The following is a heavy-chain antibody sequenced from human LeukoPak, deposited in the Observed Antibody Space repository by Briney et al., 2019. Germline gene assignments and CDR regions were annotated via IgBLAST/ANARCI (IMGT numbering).Heavy chain of an antibody. Sequence: ASVKVSCKASGYTFTNYYIHWVRQAPGQGLEWMGLINPGGGNTNYAQNFQGRVAMTRDTSASTVYMQLSSLRSEDTAMYYCARIRDGYNDAYDIWGQGTVVTVPS. J-gene: IGHJ3*02. CDR3: ARIRDGYNDAYDI. V-gene: IGHV1-46*01. D-gene: IGHD5-24*01. CDR2: INPGGGNT. CDR1: GYTFTNYY.